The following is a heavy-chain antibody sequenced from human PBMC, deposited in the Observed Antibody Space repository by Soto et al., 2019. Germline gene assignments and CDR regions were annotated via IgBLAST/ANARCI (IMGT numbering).Heavy chain of an antibody. V-gene: IGHV3-30*17. Sequence: SLRLSCAASGFSLRDYGMHWVRQAPGKGLEYVAAVSDDGSEQYYADSVRGRFTISRDNSKNTVYLQLDSLTTGDTAVYYCARDPTGGYFHYDYWRQGALVTVSS. J-gene: IGHJ4*02. D-gene: IGHD1-26*01. CDR3: ARDPTGGYFHYDY. CDR1: GFSLRDYG. CDR2: VSDDGSEQ.